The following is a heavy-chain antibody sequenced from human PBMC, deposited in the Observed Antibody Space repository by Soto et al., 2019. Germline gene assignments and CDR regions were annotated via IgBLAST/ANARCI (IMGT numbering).Heavy chain of an antibody. Sequence: QVQLVQSGAEVKKPGSSVKVSCKASGGTFSSYAISWVRQAPGQGLEWMGGIIPIFGTANYAQKFQGRVTITADEATRTAYMELSSLRSEDTAVYYCAREGRSGSYFHYWGQGTLVTVSS. J-gene: IGHJ4*02. CDR3: AREGRSGSYFHY. CDR1: GGTFSSYA. D-gene: IGHD1-26*01. CDR2: IIPIFGTA. V-gene: IGHV1-69*12.